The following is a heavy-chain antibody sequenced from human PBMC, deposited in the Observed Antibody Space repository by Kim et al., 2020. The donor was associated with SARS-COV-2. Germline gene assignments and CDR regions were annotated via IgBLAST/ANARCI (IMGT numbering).Heavy chain of an antibody. CDR3: AKDMEVGDGYNSFDP. J-gene: IGHJ5*02. Sequence: GGSLRLSCAASGFTFDDYAMHWVRQAPGKGLEWVSGISWNSGSIGYADSVKGRFTISRDNAKNSLYLQMNSLRAEDTALYYCAKDMEVGDGYNSFDPWGQGTLVTVSS. CDR1: GFTFDDYA. V-gene: IGHV3-9*01. D-gene: IGHD3-16*01. CDR2: ISWNSGSI.